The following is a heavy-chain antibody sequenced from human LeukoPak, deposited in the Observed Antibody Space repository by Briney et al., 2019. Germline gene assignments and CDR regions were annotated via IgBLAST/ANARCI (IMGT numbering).Heavy chain of an antibody. CDR2: IYTSGST. CDR3: AREGIVVARTPSFDY. V-gene: IGHV4-4*07. D-gene: IGHD6-19*01. J-gene: IGHJ4*02. CDR1: GGSISSYY. Sequence: ASETLSLTCTVSGGSISSYYWSWIRQPAGKGLEWIGRIYTSGSTNYNPSLKSRVTISVDKSKNQFSLKLSSVPAADTAVYYCAREGIVVARTPSFDYGGQGTLVTVSS.